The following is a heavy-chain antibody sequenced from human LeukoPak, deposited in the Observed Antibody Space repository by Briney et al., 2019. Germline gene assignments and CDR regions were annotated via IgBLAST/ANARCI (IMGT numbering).Heavy chain of an antibody. D-gene: IGHD1-26*01. CDR2: ISESGDTT. V-gene: IGHV3-23*01. J-gene: IGHJ4*02. Sequence: QPGGSLRLSCAASGFTFSNYAMNWVRQAPGKGLEWVSSISESGDTTHYADSVKGRFTISRDNAQNTLYLQMNTLRAEDTALYYCAKQWVDCWGQGTLVTVSS. CDR3: AKQWVDC. CDR1: GFTFSNYA.